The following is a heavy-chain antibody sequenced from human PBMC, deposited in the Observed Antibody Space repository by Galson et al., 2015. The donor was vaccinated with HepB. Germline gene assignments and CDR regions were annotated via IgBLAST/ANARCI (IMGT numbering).Heavy chain of an antibody. Sequence: SLRLSCAASGFTFSSYAMHWVRQAPGKGLEYVSAISSNGGSTYYADSVKGRFTISRDNSKNTLYLQMSSLRAEDTAVYYCVKAHEDGYRYQYYFDYWGQGTLVTVSS. D-gene: IGHD5-18*01. CDR2: ISSNGGST. V-gene: IGHV3-64D*06. J-gene: IGHJ4*02. CDR3: VKAHEDGYRYQYYFDY. CDR1: GFTFSSYA.